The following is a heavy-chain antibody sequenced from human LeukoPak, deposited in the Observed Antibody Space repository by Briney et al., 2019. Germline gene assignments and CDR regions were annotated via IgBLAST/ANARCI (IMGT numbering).Heavy chain of an antibody. D-gene: IGHD1-26*01. V-gene: IGHV1-18*01. CDR1: GYTLTSYG. J-gene: IGHJ3*02. Sequence: ASVKVSCKASGYTLTSYGISWLRQAPGQGLECMGWISTYNGHTNYAQKLQGRVTMTTDTSTSTAYMELRNLRSDDTAVYYCARGGRWELPRPYAFDIWGQGTMVTVSS. CDR2: ISTYNGHT. CDR3: ARGGRWELPRPYAFDI.